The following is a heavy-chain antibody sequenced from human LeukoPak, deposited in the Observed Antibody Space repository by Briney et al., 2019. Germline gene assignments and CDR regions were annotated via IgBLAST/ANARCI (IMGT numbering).Heavy chain of an antibody. Sequence: SETLSLTCTVSGGSMRGYYWSWIRQSAEKGLEWIGRMYTSGSTNYNPSLKSRVTISVDTSKNQFSLKLSSVTAADTAVYYCARITDRTIFGEIMHGFDIWGQGTPVTVSS. CDR2: MYTSGST. D-gene: IGHD3-3*01. CDR3: ARITDRTIFGEIMHGFDI. V-gene: IGHV4-4*07. J-gene: IGHJ3*02. CDR1: GGSMRGYY.